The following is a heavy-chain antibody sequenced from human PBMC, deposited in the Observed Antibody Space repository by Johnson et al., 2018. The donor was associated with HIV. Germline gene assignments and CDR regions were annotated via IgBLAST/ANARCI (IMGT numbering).Heavy chain of an antibody. Sequence: VQLVESGGGVVRPGESLRLSCATSGFNFDEYGMSWVRQAPGKGPEWVAGINWKGGSMGYADSVKGRFTISRDNAKNMLFLQMNSLRPEDTAMYYCARKVVVVAAAAGDAFDIWGQGTMVTVSS. CDR1: GFNFDEYG. CDR2: INWKGGSM. D-gene: IGHD2-15*01. J-gene: IGHJ3*02. CDR3: ARKVVVVAAAAGDAFDI. V-gene: IGHV3-20*04.